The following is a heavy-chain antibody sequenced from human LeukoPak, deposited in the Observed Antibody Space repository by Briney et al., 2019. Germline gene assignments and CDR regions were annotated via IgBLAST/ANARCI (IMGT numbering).Heavy chain of an antibody. CDR1: EYTVTAQY. Sequence: GAAVKVSCRASEYTVTAQYIHWVGQAPGQGLEWMGWIDPNSGGTNYAQRFPGSVTMTGDTSINTAFMEVRRLRSDDTAIYYCARGRGTTMVRGVITNYFDLWGRGSLVTVSS. D-gene: IGHD3-10*01. CDR3: ARGRGTTMVRGVITNYFDL. V-gene: IGHV1-2*02. CDR2: IDPNSGGT. J-gene: IGHJ2*01.